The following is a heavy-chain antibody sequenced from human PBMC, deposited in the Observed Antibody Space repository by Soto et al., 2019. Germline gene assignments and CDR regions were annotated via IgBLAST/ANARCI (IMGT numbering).Heavy chain of an antibody. J-gene: IGHJ4*02. CDR2: INHSGST. CDR1: GGSLSGYY. V-gene: IGHV4-34*01. D-gene: IGHD2-15*01. Sequence: LSLTCAVCGGSLSGYYWSWIRQPPGKGLEWIGEINHSGSTNYNPSLKSRVTISVDTSKNQFSLKLSSVTAADTAVYYCARGRIGLGYCSGGSCYSLDYWGQGTLVTVSS. CDR3: ARGRIGLGYCSGGSCYSLDY.